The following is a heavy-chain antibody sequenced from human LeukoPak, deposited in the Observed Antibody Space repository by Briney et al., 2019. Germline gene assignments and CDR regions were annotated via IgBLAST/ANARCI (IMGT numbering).Heavy chain of an antibody. J-gene: IGHJ4*02. CDR3: ARGGRSLWFADLLTN. V-gene: IGHV3-7*01. D-gene: IGHD3-10*01. CDR2: IKHDGREK. CDR1: GFNFSNYW. Sequence: PGGSLRLSCEGSGFNFSNYWMVWVRQAPGKGLEWVANIKHDGREKHFVDSVKGRFSISRDNAHNSLYLDMNNLRREDTALYFCARGGRSLWFADLLTNWGQGILVAVSS.